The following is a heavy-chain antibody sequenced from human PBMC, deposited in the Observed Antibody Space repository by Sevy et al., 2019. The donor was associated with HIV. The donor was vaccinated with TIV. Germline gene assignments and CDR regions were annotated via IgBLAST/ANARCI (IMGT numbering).Heavy chain of an antibody. Sequence: GGSLRLSCVASGFMFSRYGMHWARQAPGKGLEWVAVISHDGSDKEYADSVKGRFTISRDNSKDTVYLQMNSLRLEDTGVYYCANSRGRYEGSSWLYYYDIMDVWGQGTTVTVSS. D-gene: IGHD6-13*01. CDR3: ANSRGRYEGSSWLYYYDIMDV. CDR1: GFMFSRYG. V-gene: IGHV3-30*18. J-gene: IGHJ6*02. CDR2: ISHDGSDK.